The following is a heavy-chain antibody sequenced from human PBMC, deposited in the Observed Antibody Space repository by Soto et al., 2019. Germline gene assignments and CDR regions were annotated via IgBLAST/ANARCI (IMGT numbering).Heavy chain of an antibody. Sequence: ASVKVSCKASGYSFTSYGISWVRQAPGQGLEWMGWISAYNGNTNYAQKLQGRVTMTTDTSTSTAYMELSSLRSEDTAVYYCATLLSGGEPSYYYYYGMDVSGQGTTVTVSS. D-gene: IGHD1-26*01. CDR1: GYSFTSYG. J-gene: IGHJ6*01. CDR2: ISAYNGNT. V-gene: IGHV1-18*01. CDR3: ATLLSGGEPSYYYYYGMDV.